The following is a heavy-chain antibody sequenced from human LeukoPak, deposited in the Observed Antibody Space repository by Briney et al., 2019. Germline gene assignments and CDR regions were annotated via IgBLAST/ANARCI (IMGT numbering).Heavy chain of an antibody. CDR3: ARGGEYSYASSDY. J-gene: IGHJ4*02. CDR2: IYPGDSDT. D-gene: IGHD5-18*01. V-gene: IGHV5-51*01. CDR1: GYTFTNYW. Sequence: GESLKISCKGSGYTFTNYWIGWVRQMPGKGLEWMGIIYPGDSDTRYSPSFQGQVIISADKSISTAYLQWSSLKASDTAMYYCARGGEYSYASSDYWGQGTLVTVSS.